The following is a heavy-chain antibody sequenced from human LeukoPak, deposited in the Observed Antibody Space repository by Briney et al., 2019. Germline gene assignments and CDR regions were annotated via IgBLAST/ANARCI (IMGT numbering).Heavy chain of an antibody. J-gene: IGHJ4*02. D-gene: IGHD5-12*01. V-gene: IGHV3-23*01. CDR2: ITDAVGST. CDR1: GFTFSTYA. CDR3: AKEIFSGLLSIDY. Sequence: GGSLRLSCAASGFTFSTYAISWVRQAPGKGLEWVSAITDAVGSTHYADSVTGRFTIYSDNSQNTVYLQMNSLRPEDMAVYYCAKEIFSGLLSIDYWGEGTLVTVSS.